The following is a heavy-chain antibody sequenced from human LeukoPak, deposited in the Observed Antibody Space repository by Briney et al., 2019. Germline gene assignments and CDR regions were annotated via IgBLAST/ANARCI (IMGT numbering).Heavy chain of an antibody. CDR1: GDSVSSNSAA. J-gene: IGHJ6*02. Sequence: SQTLSLTCAISGDSVSSNSAAWNWIRQSPSRGLEWLGRTYHRSKWYNDYAVSVKSRITINPDTSKNQFSLQLNSVTPEDTAVYYCARAPGGIAVAGSYYYYGMDVWGQGTTVTVSS. D-gene: IGHD6-19*01. CDR3: ARAPGGIAVAGSYYYYGMDV. V-gene: IGHV6-1*01. CDR2: TYHRSKWYN.